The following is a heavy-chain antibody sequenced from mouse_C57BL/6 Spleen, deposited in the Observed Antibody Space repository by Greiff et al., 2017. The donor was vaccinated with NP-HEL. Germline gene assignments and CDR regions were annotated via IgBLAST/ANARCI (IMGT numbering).Heavy chain of an antibody. J-gene: IGHJ2*01. Sequence: DVKLVESGGGLVKPGGSLKLSCAASGFTFSSYAMSWVRQTPEKRLEWVATISDGGSYTYYPDNVKGRFTISRDNAKNNLYLQMSHLKSEDTAMYDCARERELGRFDYWGQGTTLTVSS. CDR1: GFTFSSYA. D-gene: IGHD4-1*01. V-gene: IGHV5-4*01. CDR2: ISDGGSYT. CDR3: ARERELGRFDY.